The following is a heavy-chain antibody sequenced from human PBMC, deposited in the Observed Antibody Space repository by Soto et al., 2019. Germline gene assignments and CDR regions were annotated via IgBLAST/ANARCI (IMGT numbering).Heavy chain of an antibody. J-gene: IGHJ4*02. Sequence: GGSLRLSCAASGFTFSSYGMHWVRQAPGKGLEWVAVISYDGSNKYYADSVKGRFTISRDNAKNTLYLQMNSLRAEDTAVYYCARSGYYGDYQYWGQGTLVTVSS. D-gene: IGHD4-17*01. V-gene: IGHV3-30*03. CDR1: GFTFSSYG. CDR2: ISYDGSNK. CDR3: ARSGYYGDYQY.